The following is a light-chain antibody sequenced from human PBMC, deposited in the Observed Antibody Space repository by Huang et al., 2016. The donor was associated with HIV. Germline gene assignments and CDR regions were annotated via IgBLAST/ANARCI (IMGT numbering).Light chain of an antibody. Sequence: EIVLTQSPATLSLSPGERAPLSCRASQSVSSYLAWYQQKPGQAPRLLIYDASSRATGIPARFRGSGSGTDFTLTISSLEPEDFAVYYCQQRSNWPRTFGQGTKVEIK. CDR3: QQRSNWPRT. CDR1: QSVSSY. V-gene: IGKV3-11*01. CDR2: DAS. J-gene: IGKJ1*01.